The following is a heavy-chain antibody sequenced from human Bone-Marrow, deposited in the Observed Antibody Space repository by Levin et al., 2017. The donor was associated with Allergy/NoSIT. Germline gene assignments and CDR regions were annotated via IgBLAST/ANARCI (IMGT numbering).Heavy chain of an antibody. V-gene: IGHV1-18*01. CDR3: ARQTQTQKKSQRRGDDAFDI. J-gene: IGHJ3*02. D-gene: IGHD1-1*01. Sequence: GESLKISCKASGYTFTRYGISWIRQAPGQGLEWMGWISAYSGNTDYAQMVQGRLTMTTDTSTSTAYMELRSLRSDDTAVYYCARQTQTQKKSQRRGDDAFDIWGQGTMVTVS. CDR2: ISAYSGNT. CDR1: GYTFTRYG.